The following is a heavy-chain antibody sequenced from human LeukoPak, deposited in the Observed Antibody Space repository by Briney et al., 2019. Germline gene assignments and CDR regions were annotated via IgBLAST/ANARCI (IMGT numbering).Heavy chain of an antibody. CDR3: AREWDSGSYYLGYFDY. D-gene: IGHD1-26*01. V-gene: IGHV3-72*01. J-gene: IGHJ4*02. Sequence: SLRLSCAASGFTFSNYGMHWVRQAPGKGLEWVGRIRNKANSYTTEYAASVKGRFTILRDDSKNSLYLQMNSLKCEDTAVYYCAREWDSGSYYLGYFDYWGQGTLFTVSS. CDR1: GFTFSNYG. CDR2: IRNKANSYTT.